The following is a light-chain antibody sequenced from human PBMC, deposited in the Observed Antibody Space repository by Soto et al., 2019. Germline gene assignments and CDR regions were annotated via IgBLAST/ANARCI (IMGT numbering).Light chain of an antibody. CDR3: QQYSCPST. CDR1: HSTSSY. V-gene: IGKV1-5*03. Sequence: DIHMTQSPSTLGAAVGDRVTMTCLASHSTSSYCAWYQQKPGKAPKLLIYQASSLESGVPSRFSGGGSGTEFSLTISSLQPDDFATYCCQQYSCPSTFGQGAKVDI. J-gene: IGKJ1*01. CDR2: QAS.